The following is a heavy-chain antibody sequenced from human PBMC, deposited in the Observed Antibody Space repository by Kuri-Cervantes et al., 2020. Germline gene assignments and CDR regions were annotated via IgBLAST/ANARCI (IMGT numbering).Heavy chain of an antibody. D-gene: IGHD3-10*01. CDR2: IYYSGST. CDR1: GGSISSSSYY. Sequence: SETLSLTCTVSGGSISSSSYYWGWIRQPPGKGLEWIGSIYYSGSTYYNPSLKSRVTISVDTSKNQFSLKLSSVTAADTAVYYCARHDQEYNWFDPWGQGNLVTVSS. V-gene: IGHV4-39*01. J-gene: IGHJ5*02. CDR3: ARHDQEYNWFDP.